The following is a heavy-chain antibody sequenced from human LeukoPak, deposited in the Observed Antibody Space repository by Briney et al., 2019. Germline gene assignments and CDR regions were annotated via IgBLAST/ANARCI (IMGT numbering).Heavy chain of an antibody. CDR2: ITSAGENT. V-gene: IGHV3-23*01. CDR3: AKDRPNYYGSNGHYYRRDGDY. J-gene: IGHJ4*02. Sequence: GGSLRLSCAASEFTFSIYAMSWVRQAPGKGLEWVSSITSAGENTFYTGTVKGRFTISRDNSRNTLYLQMNSLRAEDTAIYYCAKDRPNYYGSNGHYYRRDGDYWGQGTLVTVSS. D-gene: IGHD3-22*01. CDR1: EFTFSIYA.